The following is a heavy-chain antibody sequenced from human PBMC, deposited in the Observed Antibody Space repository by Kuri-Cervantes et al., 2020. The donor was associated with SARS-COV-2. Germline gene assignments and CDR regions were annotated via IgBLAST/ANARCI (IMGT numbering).Heavy chain of an antibody. D-gene: IGHD3-16*01. Sequence: GESLKISCAASGFTISSYWMHWVRQAPGKGMEWVSIIYSGGTTYYGDSVKGRFTMSRDTSKSTVYLQMDSLRVDDTAVYHCARARLGDWYFDLWGRGTMVTVSS. CDR3: ARARLGDWYFDL. CDR2: IYSGGTT. J-gene: IGHJ2*01. V-gene: IGHV3-66*01. CDR1: GFTISSYW.